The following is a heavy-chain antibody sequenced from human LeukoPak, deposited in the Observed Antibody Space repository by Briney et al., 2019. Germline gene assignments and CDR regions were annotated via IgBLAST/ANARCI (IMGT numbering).Heavy chain of an antibody. J-gene: IGHJ6*03. CDR2: IYSETDGGTT. CDR1: GSTFTNAW. D-gene: IGHD6-13*01. V-gene: IGHV3-15*01. Sequence: GGSLRLSCTASGSTFTNAWMSWVRQAPGKGLEGLGRIYSETDGGTTAYAAPAKGRFTISRDESKNTLYLEMIGLKTEDTGIYYCTTDNMRGGASWYDLDFYYYMDVWGKGTPVTVSS. CDR3: TTDNMRGGASWYDLDFYYYMDV.